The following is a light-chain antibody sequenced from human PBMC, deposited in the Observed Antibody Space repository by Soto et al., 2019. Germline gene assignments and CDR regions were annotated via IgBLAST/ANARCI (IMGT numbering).Light chain of an antibody. CDR3: SSDTSSSTLV. CDR1: SSDVGTYNY. V-gene: IGLV2-14*01. CDR2: EVT. J-gene: IGLJ3*02. Sequence: QSVLTQPASVSGSPGQSITISCTGTSSDVGTYNYVSWYQQHPGKVPKLMIYEVTNRPSGVSNRFSGSKSGNTASLTISGLQAEDEADYYCSSDTSSSTLVFGGGTKLTVL.